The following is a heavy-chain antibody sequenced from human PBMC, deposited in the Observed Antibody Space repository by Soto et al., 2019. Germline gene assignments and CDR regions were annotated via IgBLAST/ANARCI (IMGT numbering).Heavy chain of an antibody. V-gene: IGHV5-51*01. Sequence: GESLKISCKGSGYNFAGYWIAWVRQMPGKGLELMGIIYPSDSDTRYRPSFQGQVTISADKSISSAYLQWSSLRASDTAMYYRARGGVSTRTFDYWGQGTPVTVSS. D-gene: IGHD3-3*01. CDR2: IYPSDSDT. CDR3: ARGGVSTRTFDY. CDR1: GYNFAGYW. J-gene: IGHJ4*02.